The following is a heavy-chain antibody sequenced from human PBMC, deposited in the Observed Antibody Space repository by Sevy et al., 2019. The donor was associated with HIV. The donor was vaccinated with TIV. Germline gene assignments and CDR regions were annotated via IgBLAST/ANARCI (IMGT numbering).Heavy chain of an antibody. V-gene: IGHV3-43*01. Sequence: GGSLRLSCAASGFTFDDYTMHWVRQVPGKGLEWVSLISWDAKKTDYADSVEGRFTVSRDNRNNSLYLQMNSLRSEDTALYVCAKDIPGYSGFDHWGQGTLVTVSS. CDR3: AKDIPGYSGFDH. D-gene: IGHD3-10*01. CDR2: ISWDAKKT. CDR1: GFTFDDYT. J-gene: IGHJ4*02.